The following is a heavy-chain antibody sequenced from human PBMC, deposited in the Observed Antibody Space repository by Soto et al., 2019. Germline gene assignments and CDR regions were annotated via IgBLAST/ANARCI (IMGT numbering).Heavy chain of an antibody. CDR2: INISART. Sequence: GGTLRLACAASGLHLSKYVMRWVRQATGKGLEWNTSINISARTNNANTVKGRYTISRVNTKDTLYQQMNSLRAEDMTVYYCAKEGYGAGSYNKGNYVDYWGQGALLTVSS. D-gene: IGHD3-10*01. CDR3: AKEGYGAGSYNKGNYVDY. CDR1: GLHLSKYV. V-gene: IGHV3-23*01. J-gene: IGHJ4*02.